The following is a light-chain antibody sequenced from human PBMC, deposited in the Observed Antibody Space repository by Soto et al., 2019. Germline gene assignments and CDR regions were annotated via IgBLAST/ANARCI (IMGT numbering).Light chain of an antibody. CDR1: QSIYSY. CDR2: AAS. J-gene: IGKJ1*01. V-gene: IGKV1-39*01. CDR3: QQSYSTLWT. Sequence: DIQMTQSPSSLSASVRDRLTITCRASQSIYSYLKWYHQTTGKAPKLLIYAASSLQSGVPSRFSGSGSGTDFTFTISSLQPEDFATYYCQQSYSTLWTFGQGTKVEVK.